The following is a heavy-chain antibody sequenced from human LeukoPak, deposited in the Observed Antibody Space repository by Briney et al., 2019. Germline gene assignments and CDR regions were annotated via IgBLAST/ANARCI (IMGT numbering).Heavy chain of an antibody. V-gene: IGHV1-69*05. CDR2: LIPTFGTA. J-gene: IGHJ4*02. CDR1: GGTLTNFV. D-gene: IGHD2-8*01. CDR3: ARDKGGCTNGVCFNFDY. Sequence: SVKVSCKASGGTLTNFVLNWVRQAPGQGPEWLGGLIPTFGTANYAQRFQDRVTITTDKFTNTAYMELSSLRSEDTAVYYCARDKGGCTNGVCFNFDYWGQGTLVTVSS.